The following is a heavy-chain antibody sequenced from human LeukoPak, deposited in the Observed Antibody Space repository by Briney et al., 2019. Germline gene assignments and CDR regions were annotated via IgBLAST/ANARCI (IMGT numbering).Heavy chain of an antibody. J-gene: IGHJ3*02. CDR3: ARDGYGPGKLAFDI. V-gene: IGHV3-21*01. Sequence: TTGGSLRLSCAASGFTFSSYSMNWVRQAPGKGLEWVSSISSSSSYIYYADSVKGRFTISRDNAKNSLYLQMHSLRAEDTAVYYCARDGYGPGKLAFDIWGQGTMVTVSS. CDR2: ISSSSSYI. D-gene: IGHD3-10*01. CDR1: GFTFSSYS.